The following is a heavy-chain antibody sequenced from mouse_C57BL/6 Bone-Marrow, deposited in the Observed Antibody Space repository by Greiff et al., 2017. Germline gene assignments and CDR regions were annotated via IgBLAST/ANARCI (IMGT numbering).Heavy chain of an antibody. Sequence: VQLQQPGAELVKPGASVTLSCKASGYTFTSYWMHWVKQRPGQGLEWIGMIHPNSGSTNYNEKFKSKATLTVDKSSSTAYMQLSSLTSEDSAVYYSAGWGGAWFDYWGQGTLVTVSA. D-gene: IGHD1-1*02. CDR3: AGWGGAWFDY. CDR2: IHPNSGST. J-gene: IGHJ3*01. V-gene: IGHV1-64*01. CDR1: GYTFTSYW.